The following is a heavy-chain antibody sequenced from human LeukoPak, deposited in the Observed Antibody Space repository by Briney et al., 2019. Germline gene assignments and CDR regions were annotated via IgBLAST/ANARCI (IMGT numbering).Heavy chain of an antibody. CDR2: IYTSGST. D-gene: IGHD6-13*01. J-gene: IGHJ5*02. Sequence: SETLSLTCTVSGGSISSNYWSWIRQPPGKGLEWIGYIYTSGSTNYNPSLKSRVTISVDTSKNQFSLKLSSVTAADTAVYYCARQTAAAGTGWFDPWGQGTLVTVSS. CDR3: ARQTAAAGTGWFDP. CDR1: GGSISSNY. V-gene: IGHV4-4*09.